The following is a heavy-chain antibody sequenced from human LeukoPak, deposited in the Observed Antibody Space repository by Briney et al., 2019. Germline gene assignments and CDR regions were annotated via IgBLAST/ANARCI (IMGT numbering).Heavy chain of an antibody. Sequence: ASVKVSCKASGYTFSDYYIHWVRQAPGQGLEWMGRINPHSGGTNYAQKFQGRVTMTRDTSISTAYMELSSLRSEDTAVYYCARVQSGVVPAAGVDYWGQGTLVTVSS. J-gene: IGHJ4*02. CDR3: ARVQSGVVPAAGVDY. V-gene: IGHV1-2*06. CDR2: INPHSGGT. D-gene: IGHD2-2*01. CDR1: GYTFSDYY.